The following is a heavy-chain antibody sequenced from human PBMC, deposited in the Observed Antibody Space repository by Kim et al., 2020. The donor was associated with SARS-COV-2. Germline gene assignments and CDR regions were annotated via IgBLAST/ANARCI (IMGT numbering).Heavy chain of an antibody. V-gene: IGHV4-31*03. J-gene: IGHJ3*02. CDR1: GGSISSGGYY. CDR2: IYYSGST. CDR3: ARERISDAFDI. D-gene: IGHD2-15*01. Sequence: SETLYLTCTVSGGSISSGGYYWSWIRQHPGKGLEWIGYIYYSGSTYYNPSLKSRVTISVDTSKNQFSLKLSSVTAADTAVYYCARERISDAFDIWGQGTMVTVSS.